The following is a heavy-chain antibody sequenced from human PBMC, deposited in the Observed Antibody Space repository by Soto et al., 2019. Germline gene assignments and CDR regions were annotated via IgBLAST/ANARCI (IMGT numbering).Heavy chain of an antibody. J-gene: IGHJ3*02. V-gene: IGHV3-23*01. CDR2: IGGSGGRT. D-gene: IGHD3-16*01. CDR3: AKDRGDI. CDR1: GFTFSSYA. Sequence: EVQLLESGGGLVQPGGSLRLSCAASGFTFSSYAMSWVRQSPVKGLEWVSAIGGSGGRTYYADSVKGRFTLSRDNSKNTLYLQMKSRRAEDTAVYYCAKDRGDIWGQGTMVTVSS.